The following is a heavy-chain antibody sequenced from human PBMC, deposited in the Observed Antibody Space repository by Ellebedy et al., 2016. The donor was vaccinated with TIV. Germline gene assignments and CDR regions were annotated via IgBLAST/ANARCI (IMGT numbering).Heavy chain of an antibody. J-gene: IGHJ3*02. V-gene: IGHV3-48*01. Sequence: GESLKISXAGSGFTFSRYSMNWVRQAPGKGLEWVSYISSSGVTIYYADSVKGRFTISRDNSKNTLYLQMNSLRAEDTAVYYCANIWYGRSVDAFDIWGQGTRVTVSS. CDR3: ANIWYGRSVDAFDI. D-gene: IGHD3-9*01. CDR1: GFTFSRYS. CDR2: ISSSGVTI.